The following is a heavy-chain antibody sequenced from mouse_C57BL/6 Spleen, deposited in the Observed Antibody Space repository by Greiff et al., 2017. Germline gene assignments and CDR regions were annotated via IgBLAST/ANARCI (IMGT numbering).Heavy chain of an antibody. CDR1: GYTFTSYW. J-gene: IGHJ4*01. V-gene: IGHV1-5*01. CDR2: IYPGNSDT. D-gene: IGHD1-1*01. CDR3: TNPYYYGSSYGYYAMDY. Sequence: VQLQQSGTVLARPGASVKMSCKTSGYTFTSYWMHWVKQRPGQGLEWIGAIYPGNSDTSYNQKFKGKAKLTAVTSASTAYMELSSLTNEDSAVYYCTNPYYYGSSYGYYAMDYWGQGTSVTVSS.